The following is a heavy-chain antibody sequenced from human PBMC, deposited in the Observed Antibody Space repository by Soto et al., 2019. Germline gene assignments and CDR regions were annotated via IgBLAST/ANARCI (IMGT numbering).Heavy chain of an antibody. CDR3: ARGYSSSWYKSYYYYGMDV. V-gene: IGHV1-69*01. CDR1: GVTFSSYA. J-gene: IGHJ6*02. Sequence: QVQLVQSGAEVKKPGSSVKVSCKASGVTFSSYAISWVRQAPGQGLEWMGGIIPIFGTANYAQKFQGRVTITADESTSTAYMELSSLRSEDTAVYYCARGYSSSWYKSYYYYGMDVWGQGTTVTVS. D-gene: IGHD6-13*01. CDR2: IIPIFGTA.